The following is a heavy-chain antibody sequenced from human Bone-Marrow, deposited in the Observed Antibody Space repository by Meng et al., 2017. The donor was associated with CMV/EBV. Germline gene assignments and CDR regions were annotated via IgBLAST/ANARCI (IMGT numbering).Heavy chain of an antibody. J-gene: IGHJ6*02. Sequence: GGSLRLCCAASGFTVSSYSMNWVRQAPGKGLEWVSSISSSSSYIYYADSVKGRFTISRDNAKKSLYLQMKSLRAEDTAVYYCVRGCSTSCYYGMDVWGQGTTVTVSS. CDR2: ISSSSSYI. D-gene: IGHD2-2*01. CDR1: GFTVSSYS. CDR3: VRGCSTSCYYGMDV. V-gene: IGHV3-21*01.